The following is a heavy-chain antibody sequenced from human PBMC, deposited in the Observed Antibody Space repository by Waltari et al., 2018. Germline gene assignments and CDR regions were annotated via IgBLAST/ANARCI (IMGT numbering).Heavy chain of an antibody. V-gene: IGHV3-23*03. CDR3: AKGLQQYYFDY. CDR1: GFTFSSYA. CDR2: IYSGGSST. D-gene: IGHD4-4*01. J-gene: IGHJ4*02. Sequence: EVQLLESGGGLVQPGGSLRLSCAASGFTFSSYAMSWVRQAPGKGLEWVSVIYSGGSSTYYADAVKGRFTISRDNSKNTLYLQMNSLRAEDTAVYYCAKGLQQYYFDYWGQGTLVTVSS.